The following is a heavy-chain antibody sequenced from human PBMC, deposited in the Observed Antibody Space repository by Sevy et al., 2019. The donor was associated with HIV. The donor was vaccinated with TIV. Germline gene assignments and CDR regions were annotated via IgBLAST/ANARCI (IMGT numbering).Heavy chain of an antibody. CDR2: IKQDGSGK. V-gene: IGHV3-7*01. J-gene: IGHJ4*02. D-gene: IGHD1-26*01. CDR1: GFTFSSYW. CDR3: AKDRVGAAGVN. Sequence: GGSLRLSCAASGFTFSSYWMSWVRQAPGKGLEWVANIKQDGSGKHYVDSVKGRFTISRDNAKNSLFLQMNSLRAEDTAVYYCAKDRVGAAGVNWGQGTLVTVSS.